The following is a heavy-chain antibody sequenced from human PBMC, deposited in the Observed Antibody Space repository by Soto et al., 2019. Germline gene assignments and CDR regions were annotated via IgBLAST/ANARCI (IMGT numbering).Heavy chain of an antibody. Sequence: PSETLSLTCTVSGGSISSGGYYWSWIRQHPGKGLEWIGYIYYSGSTYYNPSLKSRVTISVDTSKNQFSLKLSSVTAADTAVYYCARDRIVVVPAAKGRNYGMDVWGQGTTVTVSS. V-gene: IGHV4-30-4*08. D-gene: IGHD2-2*01. J-gene: IGHJ6*02. CDR1: GGSISSGGYY. CDR3: ARDRIVVVPAAKGRNYGMDV. CDR2: IYYSGST.